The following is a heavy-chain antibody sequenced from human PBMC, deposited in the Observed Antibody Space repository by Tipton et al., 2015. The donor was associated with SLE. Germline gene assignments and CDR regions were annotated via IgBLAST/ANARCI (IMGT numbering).Heavy chain of an antibody. D-gene: IGHD2-21*01. V-gene: IGHV4-59*01. CDR1: GGSISSYY. J-gene: IGHJ3*02. Sequence: TLSLTCTVSGGSISSYYWSWIRQPPGEGLEWIGYIYYSGSTNYNTSLKSRVTISVDTSKNQFSLKLSSVTAVDTAVYYCARGLGGEGAFDSWGQGTMVTVSS. CDR2: IYYSGST. CDR3: ARGLGGEGAFDS.